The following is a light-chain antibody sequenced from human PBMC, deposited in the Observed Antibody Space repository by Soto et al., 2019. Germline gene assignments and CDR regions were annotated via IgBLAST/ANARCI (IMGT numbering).Light chain of an antibody. Sequence: QSVLTQPPSASGTPGQRVTISCSGSSSNIASNTENWNQQLPGTAPKLLIYSNNQRHSRVPDRFSGSKSGTSASLAISGLQSEDEADYYCAAWDDSLNGVVFGGGTKLTAL. V-gene: IGLV1-44*01. CDR1: SSNIASNT. CDR2: SNN. CDR3: AAWDDSLNGVV. J-gene: IGLJ2*01.